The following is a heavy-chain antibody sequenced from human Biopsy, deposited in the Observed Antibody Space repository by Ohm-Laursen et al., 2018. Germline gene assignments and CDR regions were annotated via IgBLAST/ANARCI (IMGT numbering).Heavy chain of an antibody. V-gene: IGHV4-59*07. Sequence: SDTLSFTCTVSGCSISSVYWIWNRQTPGKGLVWIGNIYYSGSTNYNPSLKRRVTISVDTSKNQFSLRLNSVTAADTAVYYCARATNSTGWPYYYFYGMDVWGQGTTVTVSS. CDR1: GCSISSVY. D-gene: IGHD2/OR15-2a*01. CDR3: ARATNSTGWPYYYFYGMDV. CDR2: IYYSGST. J-gene: IGHJ6*02.